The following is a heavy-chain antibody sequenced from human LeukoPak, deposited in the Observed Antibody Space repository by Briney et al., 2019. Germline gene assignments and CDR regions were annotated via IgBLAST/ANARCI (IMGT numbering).Heavy chain of an antibody. D-gene: IGHD3-22*01. Sequence: ASVRVSCKASGYTFTRYDINWVRQATGQGLEWMGWMNPNSGNTGYAQKFQGRVTMTRNTSISTAYMELSSLRSEDTAVYYCAREAYYYDSSGYYYWFDPWGQGTLVTVSS. V-gene: IGHV1-8*01. J-gene: IGHJ5*02. CDR1: GYTFTRYD. CDR2: MNPNSGNT. CDR3: AREAYYYDSSGYYYWFDP.